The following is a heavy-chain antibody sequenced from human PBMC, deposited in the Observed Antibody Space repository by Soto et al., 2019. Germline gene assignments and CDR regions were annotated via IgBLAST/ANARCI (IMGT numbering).Heavy chain of an antibody. Sequence: SVKVYCKTSGGTFSIYTISWLRQAPGQGLEWMGRIIPILGIANYAQKFQGRVTITADKSTSTAHMELSSLRSEDTAVYYCARDLCSGGSCYPVYYYYMDVWGKGTTVTVSS. CDR3: ARDLCSGGSCYPVYYYYMDV. V-gene: IGHV1-69*04. J-gene: IGHJ6*03. CDR2: IIPILGIA. CDR1: GGTFSIYT. D-gene: IGHD2-15*01.